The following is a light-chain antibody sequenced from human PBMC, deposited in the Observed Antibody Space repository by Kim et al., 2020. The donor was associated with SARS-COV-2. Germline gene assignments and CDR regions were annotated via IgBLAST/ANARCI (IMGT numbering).Light chain of an antibody. Sequence: DIQMTQSPSTLSASVGDRVTITCRASQSISSWLAWYQQKPGKAHKLLIYKASSLESGVPSRFSGSGSGTEFTLTISTLQPDDFATYSCQQYNSYPYTFGQGTKLEI. CDR3: QQYNSYPYT. J-gene: IGKJ2*01. CDR2: KAS. CDR1: QSISSW. V-gene: IGKV1-5*03.